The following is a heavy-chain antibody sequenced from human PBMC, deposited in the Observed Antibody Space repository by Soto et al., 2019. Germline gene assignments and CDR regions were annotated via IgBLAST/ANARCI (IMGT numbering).Heavy chain of an antibody. CDR3: ARDSPPLDYGSGSPTDY. CDR2: ISSSSSTI. CDR1: GFTFSSYS. Sequence: GGSLRLSCAASGFTFSSYSMNWVRQAPGKGLEWVSYISSSSSTIYYADSVKGRFTISRDNAKNSLYLQMNSLRAEDTAVSYCARDSPPLDYGSGSPTDYWGQGTLVTVSS. V-gene: IGHV3-48*01. D-gene: IGHD3-10*01. J-gene: IGHJ4*02.